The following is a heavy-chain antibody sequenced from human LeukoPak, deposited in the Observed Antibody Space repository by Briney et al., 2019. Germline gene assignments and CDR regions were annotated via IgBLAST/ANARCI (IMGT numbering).Heavy chain of an antibody. CDR2: ISSSGSTI. Sequence: GGSLRLSCAASGFTFSSYEMNWVRQAPGKGLEWVSYISSSGSTIYYADSVKGRFTISRDNSKNTLYLQMNSLRAEDTAVFYCARARKSGGITMVRGVKDRGWFDPWGQGTLVTVSS. CDR1: GFTFSSYE. V-gene: IGHV3-48*03. CDR3: ARARKSGGITMVRGVKDRGWFDP. J-gene: IGHJ5*02. D-gene: IGHD3-10*01.